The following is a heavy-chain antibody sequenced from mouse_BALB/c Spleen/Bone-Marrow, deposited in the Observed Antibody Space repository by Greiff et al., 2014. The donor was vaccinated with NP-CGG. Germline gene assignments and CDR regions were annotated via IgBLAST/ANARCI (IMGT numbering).Heavy chain of an antibody. Sequence: PGASVKISCKASGHSFTGYNMNWVKQSHGKSLEWIGNIDPYYGTTTFNQKFKDKATLTVDKSSSTAYMQLKSLTSEDSAVYYCTRSRAYFRDWFAYWGQGTLVTVSA. CDR1: GHSFTGYN. CDR2: IDPYYGTT. D-gene: IGHD2-14*01. CDR3: TRSRAYFRDWFAY. J-gene: IGHJ3*01. V-gene: IGHV1-39*01.